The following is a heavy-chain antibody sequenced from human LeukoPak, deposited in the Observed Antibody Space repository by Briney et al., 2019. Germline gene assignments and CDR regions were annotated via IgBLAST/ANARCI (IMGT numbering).Heavy chain of an antibody. D-gene: IGHD3-3*01. CDR1: GYTFTGYY. J-gene: IGHJ4*02. Sequence: ASVKVSCKASGYTFTGYYMHWVRQAPGQGLEWMGWINPNSGGTNYAQKFQGRVTMTRDTSISTAYMELSRLRSDDTAVYYCARGSGSLITIFGVVIMGPDYWGQGTLVTVSS. CDR2: INPNSGGT. CDR3: ARGSGSLITIFGVVIMGPDY. V-gene: IGHV1-2*02.